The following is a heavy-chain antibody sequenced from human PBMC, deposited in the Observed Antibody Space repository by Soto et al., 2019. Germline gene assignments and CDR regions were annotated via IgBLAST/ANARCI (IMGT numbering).Heavy chain of an antibody. V-gene: IGHV4-30-2*01. CDR1: GGSISSGGYS. CDR3: ARERRGLDYYDLA. Sequence: PSETLSLTCAVSGGSISSGGYSWSWIRQPPGKGLEWIGYIYHSGSTYYNPSLKSRVTISVDRSKNQFSLKLSSVTAADTVVYYCARERRGLDYYDLAWGQGTLVTVSS. D-gene: IGHD3-22*01. J-gene: IGHJ4*02. CDR2: IYHSGST.